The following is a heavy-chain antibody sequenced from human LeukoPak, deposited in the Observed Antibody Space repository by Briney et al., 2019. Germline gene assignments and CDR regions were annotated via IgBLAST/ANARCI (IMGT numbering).Heavy chain of an antibody. CDR2: INHSGST. V-gene: IGHV4-34*01. CDR1: GGSFSGYY. J-gene: IGHJ4*02. D-gene: IGHD1-26*01. CDR3: ARGVSGSYYGY. Sequence: PSETQSLTCAVYGGSFSGYYWSWSRQPPGKGLEWIGEINHSGSTNYNPSLKSRVTISVDTSKNQFSLKLSSVTAADTAVYYCARGVSGSYYGYRGEGGIVSVSS.